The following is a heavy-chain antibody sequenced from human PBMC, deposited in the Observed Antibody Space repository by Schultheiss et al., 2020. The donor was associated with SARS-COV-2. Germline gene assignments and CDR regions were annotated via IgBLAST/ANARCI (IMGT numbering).Heavy chain of an antibody. V-gene: IGHV3-30*03. CDR2: ISYDGSNK. Sequence: GGSLRLSCAASGFTFRSYGMSWVRQAPGKGLEWVAVISYDGSNKYYADSVKGRFTISRDNSKNTLYLQMNSLRAEDTAVYYCAREGRGRWFDPWGQGTLVTVSS. CDR1: GFTFRSYG. J-gene: IGHJ5*02. D-gene: IGHD3-16*01. CDR3: AREGRGRWFDP.